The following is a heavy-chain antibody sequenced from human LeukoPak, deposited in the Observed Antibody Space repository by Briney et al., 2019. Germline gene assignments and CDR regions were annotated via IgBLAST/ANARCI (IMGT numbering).Heavy chain of an antibody. D-gene: IGHD6-19*01. J-gene: IGHJ4*02. CDR3: ARGPHPKYSSGWYGGY. CDR2: INPNSGGT. Sequence: ASVKVSCKASGYTFTGYYMHWVRQAPGQGLEWMGWINPNSGGTNYAQKFQGWVTMTRDTSISTAYMELSRLRSDDTAVYYCARGPHPKYSSGWYGGYWGQGTLVTVSS. V-gene: IGHV1-2*04. CDR1: GYTFTGYY.